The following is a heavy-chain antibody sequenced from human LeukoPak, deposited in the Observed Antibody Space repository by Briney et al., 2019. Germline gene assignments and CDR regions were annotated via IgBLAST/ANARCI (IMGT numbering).Heavy chain of an antibody. CDR1: GYTFTGYY. Sequence: ASVKVPCKASGYTFTGYYMHWVRQAPGQGLEWMGWINPNSGGTNYAQKFQGRVTMTRDTSISTAYMELSRLRSDDTAVYYCAREPHYYGSGSGDYWGQGTLVTVSS. V-gene: IGHV1-2*02. CDR2: INPNSGGT. J-gene: IGHJ4*02. D-gene: IGHD3-10*01. CDR3: AREPHYYGSGSGDY.